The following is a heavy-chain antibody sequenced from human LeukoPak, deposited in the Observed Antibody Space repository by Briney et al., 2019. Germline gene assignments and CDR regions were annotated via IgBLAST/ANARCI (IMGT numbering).Heavy chain of an antibody. D-gene: IGHD2-21*02. CDR2: IYYSGST. CDR1: GGSISSGGYY. CDR3: ARRGGDYDRGSYDY. V-gene: IGHV4-30-4*08. Sequence: SETLSLTCTVSGGSISSGGYYWSWIRQPPGKGLEWIGYIYYSGSTYYNPSLKSRVTISVDTSKNQSSLKLSSVTAADTAVYYCARRGGDYDRGSYDYWGQGTLVTVSS. J-gene: IGHJ4*02.